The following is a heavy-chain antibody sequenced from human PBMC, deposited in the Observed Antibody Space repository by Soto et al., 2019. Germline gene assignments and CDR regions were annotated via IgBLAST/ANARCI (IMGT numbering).Heavy chain of an antibody. D-gene: IGHD5-12*01. J-gene: IGHJ4*02. Sequence: QVQLVQSGAEVKKPGASVKVSCEASGYTFIGYYIHWVRQAPGQGLEWMGWINPNSGATNYAQKFQGRVTMTRDTSITTAYMELSRLRSDDTAVYYCARDVVSTIGDFDFWGQGTPVTVSS. V-gene: IGHV1-2*02. CDR3: ARDVVSTIGDFDF. CDR2: INPNSGAT. CDR1: GYTFIGYY.